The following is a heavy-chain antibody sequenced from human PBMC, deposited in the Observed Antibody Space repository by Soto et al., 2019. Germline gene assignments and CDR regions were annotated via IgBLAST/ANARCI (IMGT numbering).Heavy chain of an antibody. Sequence: SVTLSLTCTVSGGSISSGDYYWSWIRQPPGKGLEWIGYIYYSGSTYYNPSLKSRVTISVDTSKNQFSLKLSSVTAADTAVYYCARGYSYGIVYNWFDPWGQGTLVTVSS. CDR1: GGSISSGDYY. V-gene: IGHV4-30-4*01. CDR3: ARGYSYGIVYNWFDP. D-gene: IGHD5-18*01. J-gene: IGHJ5*02. CDR2: IYYSGST.